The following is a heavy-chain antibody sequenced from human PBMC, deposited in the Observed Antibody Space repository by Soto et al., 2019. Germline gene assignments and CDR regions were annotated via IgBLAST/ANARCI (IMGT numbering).Heavy chain of an antibody. Sequence: SVKVSCKASGGTFSSYAISWVRQAPGQGLEWMGGIIPIFGTANYAQKFQGRVTITADKSTSTAYMELSSLRSEDTAVYYCARVMVRGVIKDYYYYGMDVWGQGTTVTVSS. J-gene: IGHJ6*02. CDR1: GGTFSSYA. D-gene: IGHD3-10*01. CDR3: ARVMVRGVIKDYYYYGMDV. V-gene: IGHV1-69*06. CDR2: IIPIFGTA.